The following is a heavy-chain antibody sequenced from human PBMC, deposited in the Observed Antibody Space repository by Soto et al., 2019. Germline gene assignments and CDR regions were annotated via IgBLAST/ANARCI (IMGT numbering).Heavy chain of an antibody. CDR1: GGTFSSYT. CDR2: IIPIFGTA. J-gene: IGHJ2*01. CDR3: ARGNHRWLQLWYFGL. Sequence: GASVKVSCKASGGTFSSYTISWVRQAPGQGLEWMGGIIPIFGTANYAQKFQGRVTITADESTSTAYMELSSLRSEDTAVYYCARGNHRWLQLWYFGLWGRGTLVTVSS. V-gene: IGHV1-69*13. D-gene: IGHD5-12*01.